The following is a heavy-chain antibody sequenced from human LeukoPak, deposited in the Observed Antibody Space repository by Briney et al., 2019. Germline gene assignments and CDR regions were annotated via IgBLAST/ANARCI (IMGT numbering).Heavy chain of an antibody. D-gene: IGHD4-17*01. J-gene: IGHJ4*02. CDR3: TTQDGDYAPDY. CDR2: MESKSDGGST. CDR1: GFTFSNAW. V-gene: IGHV3-15*04. Sequence: GGSLRLSCAGSGFTFSNAWMSWVRQAPGKGLEWVGRMESKSDGGSTDYAAPVKGRFTISRDDSKNTLFLQINSLKTEDTAVYYCTTQDGDYAPDYWGQGTLVTVSS.